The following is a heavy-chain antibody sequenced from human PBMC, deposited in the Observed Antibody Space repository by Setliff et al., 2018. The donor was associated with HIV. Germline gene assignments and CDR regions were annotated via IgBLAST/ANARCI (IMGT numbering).Heavy chain of an antibody. CDR3: ARGLPRYDLWSGPSSRFDY. CDR1: GGSFGDNY. CDR2: INQDGNI. V-gene: IGHV4-34*01. J-gene: IGHJ4*02. D-gene: IGHD3-3*01. Sequence: KTSETLSLTCAVYGGSFGDNYWNWIRQPPGKGLEWIGEINQDGNINYNPSLKSRVIISLDTSKKQFSLILRSVTAADTAVYFCARGLPRYDLWSGPSSRFDYWGQGTLVTVSS.